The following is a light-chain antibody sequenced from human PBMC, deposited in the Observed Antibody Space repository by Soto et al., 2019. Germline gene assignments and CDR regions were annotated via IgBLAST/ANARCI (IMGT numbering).Light chain of an antibody. V-gene: IGKV3-20*01. Sequence: EIVLTQSPGTLSLSPGERATLSCRASQSISSSYLAWYQQRPVQTPRLLIYGASSRATGIPDRFSGSGSGTDFTLTISRLEPEEFAVYYCQQYDNAIYTFGQGTKLAIK. CDR1: QSISSSY. J-gene: IGKJ2*01. CDR2: GAS. CDR3: QQYDNAIYT.